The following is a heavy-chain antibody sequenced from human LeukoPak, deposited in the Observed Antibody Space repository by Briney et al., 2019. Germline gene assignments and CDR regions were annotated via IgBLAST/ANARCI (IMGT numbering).Heavy chain of an antibody. CDR3: ARAFADYNWFDP. Sequence: SETLSLTCTVSGGSISSSSYYWGWIRQPPGKGLEWIGSIYYSGSTYYNPSLKSRVTISVDTSKNQFSLKLSSVTAADTAVYYCARAFADYNWFDPWGQGTLVTVSS. V-gene: IGHV4-39*01. CDR1: GGSISSSSYY. D-gene: IGHD3/OR15-3a*01. J-gene: IGHJ5*02. CDR2: IYYSGST.